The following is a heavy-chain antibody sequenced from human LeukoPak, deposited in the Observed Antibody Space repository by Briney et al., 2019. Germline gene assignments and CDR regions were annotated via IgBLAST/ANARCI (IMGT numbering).Heavy chain of an antibody. J-gene: IGHJ3*02. Sequence: GGSLRLSCAASGFTFSSYWMHWVRQAPGKGLVWISRINSDESSTSYADSVKGRFTISRDNAKNKLYLQMNSLRAEDTAVYYCAEAEYRSSWYPRRAFDIWGQGTMVTVSS. CDR2: INSDESST. D-gene: IGHD6-13*01. CDR1: GFTFSSYW. V-gene: IGHV3-74*01. CDR3: AEAEYRSSWYPRRAFDI.